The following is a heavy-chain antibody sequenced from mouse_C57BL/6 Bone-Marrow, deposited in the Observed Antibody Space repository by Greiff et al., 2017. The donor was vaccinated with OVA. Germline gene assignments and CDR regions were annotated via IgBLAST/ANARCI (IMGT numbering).Heavy chain of an antibody. CDR1: GYTFTDYY. Sequence: EVQLQQSGPELVKPGASVKISCKASGYTFTDYYMNWVKQSHGKSLEWIGDINPKNGGTSYNQKFKGKATLTVDKSSSTAYMELRSLTSEDSADYYCAREGYWGQGTTLTVSS. CDR2: INPKNGGT. V-gene: IGHV1-26*01. J-gene: IGHJ2*01. CDR3: AREGY.